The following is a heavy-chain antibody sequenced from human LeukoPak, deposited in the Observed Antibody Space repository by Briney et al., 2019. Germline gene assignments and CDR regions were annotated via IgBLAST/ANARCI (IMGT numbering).Heavy chain of an antibody. CDR3: ARGAYSSGWYWAEYFQH. CDR2: IYTSGST. Sequence: SETLSLTCTVSGGSISSYYWSWIRQPAGKGLEWIGRIYTSGSTNYNPSLKSRVTMSVDTSKNQFSLKLSSVTAADTAVYHCARGAYSSGWYWAEYFQHWGQGTLVTVSS. J-gene: IGHJ1*01. CDR1: GGSISSYY. D-gene: IGHD6-19*01. V-gene: IGHV4-4*07.